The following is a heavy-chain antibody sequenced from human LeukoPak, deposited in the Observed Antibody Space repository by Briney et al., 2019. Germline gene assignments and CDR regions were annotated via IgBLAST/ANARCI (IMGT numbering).Heavy chain of an antibody. J-gene: IGHJ5*02. D-gene: IGHD6-13*01. CDR2: IYTSGST. CDR3: ARLDGYSSSWYTWFDP. V-gene: IGHV4-61*02. Sequence: SQTLSLTCTVSGGSISSGSYYWSWIRQPAGKGLEWIGRIYTSGSTNYNPSLKSRVTISVDTSKNQFSLKLSSVTAADTAVYYCARLDGYSSSWYTWFDPWGQGTLVTVSS. CDR1: GGSISSGSYY.